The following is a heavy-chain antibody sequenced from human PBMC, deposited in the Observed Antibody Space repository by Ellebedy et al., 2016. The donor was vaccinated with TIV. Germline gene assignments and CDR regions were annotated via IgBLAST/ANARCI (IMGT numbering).Heavy chain of an antibody. CDR3: AKQGPRGIDSFDLDS. CDR1: GFTFSNYD. Sequence: GESLKISXATSGFTFSNYDMNWVRQAPGKGLEWVSFISSGSSIISYADSVKGRFTISRDNSNNTVQLQMSSPRPEDTAVYYCAKQGPRGIDSFDLDSWGQGTLVTVSS. J-gene: IGHJ4*02. CDR2: ISSGSSII. D-gene: IGHD3-9*01. V-gene: IGHV3-48*01.